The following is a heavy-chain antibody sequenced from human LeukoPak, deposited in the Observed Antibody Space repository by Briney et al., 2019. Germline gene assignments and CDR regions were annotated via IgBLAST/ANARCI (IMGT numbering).Heavy chain of an antibody. V-gene: IGHV1-24*01. CDR2: FDPEDGET. Sequence: ASVKVSCKVSGYTLTELSMHWVRQAPGKGLEWMGGFDPEDGETIYAQKLQGRVTMTTDTSTSTAYMELRSLRSDDTAVYYCARDGAYYDILAGYHPLDYWGQGTLVTVSS. D-gene: IGHD3-9*01. CDR3: ARDGAYYDILAGYHPLDY. J-gene: IGHJ4*02. CDR1: GYTLTELS.